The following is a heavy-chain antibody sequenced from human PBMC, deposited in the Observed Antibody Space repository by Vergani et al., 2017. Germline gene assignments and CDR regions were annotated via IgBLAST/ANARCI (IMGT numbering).Heavy chain of an antibody. J-gene: IGHJ5*02. CDR3: ARAPVAGNCFDP. CDR1: GGSINSGGYF. V-gene: IGHV4-31*02. D-gene: IGHD6-19*01. CDR2: ISYTVST. Sequence: VQLQEPGPGLVKPSQTLSSTCIVLGGSINSGGYFWSWIRQHPGKGLEWVGYISYTVSTTYNPSLKSRVIVSADTTKNQFSLKLTSVTAADTAIYYCARAPVAGNCFDPWGQGTLVTVSS.